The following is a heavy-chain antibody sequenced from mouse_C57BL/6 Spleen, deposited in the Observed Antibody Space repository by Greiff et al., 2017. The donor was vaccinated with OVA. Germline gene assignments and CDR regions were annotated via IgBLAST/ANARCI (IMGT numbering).Heavy chain of an antibody. CDR2: INPNYGTT. CDR1: GYSFTDYN. CDR3: AREDYDTYYYAMDY. Sequence: EVQLVESGPELVKPGASVKISCKASGYSFTDYNMNWVKQSNGKSLEWIGVINPNYGTTSYNQKFKGKATLTVDQSSSTAYMQLNSLTSEDSAVYYCAREDYDTYYYAMDYWGQGTSVTVSS. V-gene: IGHV1-39*01. D-gene: IGHD2-4*01. J-gene: IGHJ4*01.